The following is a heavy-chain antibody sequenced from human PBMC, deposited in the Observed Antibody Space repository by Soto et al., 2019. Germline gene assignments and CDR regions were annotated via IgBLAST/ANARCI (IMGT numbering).Heavy chain of an antibody. CDR3: ARDRTTGTTWGYYYYMDV. V-gene: IGHV3-21*01. CDR1: GFTFSSYS. CDR2: ISSSSSYI. D-gene: IGHD1-1*01. Sequence: GGSLRLSCAASGFTFSSYSMNWVRQAPGKGLEWVSSISSSSSYIYYADSVKGRFTISRDNAKNSLYLQMNSLRAEDTAVYYCARDRTTGTTWGYYYYMDVWGKGTTVTVSS. J-gene: IGHJ6*03.